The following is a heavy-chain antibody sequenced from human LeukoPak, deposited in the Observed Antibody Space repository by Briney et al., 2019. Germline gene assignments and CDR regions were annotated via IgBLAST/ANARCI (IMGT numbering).Heavy chain of an antibody. CDR3: AKSDCGSDGCKLLNY. D-gene: IGHD2-21*01. J-gene: IGHJ4*02. V-gene: IGHV3-23*01. CDR1: GFMFSHHT. CDR2: ISGSGDAT. Sequence: GGSLRLSCAASGFMFSHHTMAWVRQAPGKGLEWVSSISGSGDATRYADSLMGRFSISRDNSKNTVSLQMNSLRAEDTAVYFCAKSDCGSDGCKLLNYWGQGTLVTASS.